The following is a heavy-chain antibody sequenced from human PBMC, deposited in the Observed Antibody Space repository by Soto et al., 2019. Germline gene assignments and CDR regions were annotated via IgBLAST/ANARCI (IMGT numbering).Heavy chain of an antibody. D-gene: IGHD3-22*01. CDR3: ARGATSDSSGYYFDY. J-gene: IGHJ4*02. CDR2: ISAYNGNT. Sequence: ASVKVSCKASGYTFTSYGISWVRQAPGQGLEWMGWISAYNGNTNYAQKLQGRVTMTTDTSTSTAYMELRSLRSDDTAVYYCARGATSDSSGYYFDYWGQGTLVTVSS. V-gene: IGHV1-18*01. CDR1: GYTFTSYG.